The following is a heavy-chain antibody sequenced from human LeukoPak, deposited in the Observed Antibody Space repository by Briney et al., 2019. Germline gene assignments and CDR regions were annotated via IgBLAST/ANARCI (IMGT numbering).Heavy chain of an antibody. CDR2: INHSGST. CDR1: GGSLGGYY. V-gene: IGHV4-34*01. D-gene: IGHD6-6*01. CDR3: VRAYSSSTPFDY. J-gene: IGHJ4*02. Sequence: SETLSLTCAVYGGSLGGYYWSWIRQPPGKGLEWIGEINHSGSTSYNPSLKSRVTISEDTSKNQFSLKLTSVTAADTAVYYCVRAYSSSTPFDYWGQGTLVTVSS.